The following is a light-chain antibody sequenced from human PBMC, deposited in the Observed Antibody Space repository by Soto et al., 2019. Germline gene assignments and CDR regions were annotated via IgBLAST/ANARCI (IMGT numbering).Light chain of an antibody. CDR2: LGS. J-gene: IGKJ2*02. CDR3: MQALQPPWT. V-gene: IGKV2-28*01. CDR1: QSLLHTNGYTY. Sequence: DIVMTQSPLSLPVTPGEPASISCRSGQSLLHTNGYTYLDWYLQKPGQSPQLLIYLGSTRASGVPDRFSGSGSGTDFTLKISRVEAEDVGVYYCMQALQPPWTFGQGTKLEIK.